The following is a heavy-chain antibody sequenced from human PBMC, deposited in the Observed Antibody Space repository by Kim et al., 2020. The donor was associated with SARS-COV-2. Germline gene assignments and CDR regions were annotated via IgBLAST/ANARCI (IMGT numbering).Heavy chain of an antibody. Sequence: PPGKGLEWIGHIYYSGSTNYSPSLKSRVTISVDTSKNQFSLKLRSVTAADTAVYYCATSPPRSSAWSSPYYFDYWGQGILVTVSS. V-gene: IGHV4-59*01. CDR2: IYYSGST. J-gene: IGHJ4*02. CDR3: ATSPPRSSAWSSPYYFDY. D-gene: IGHD2-15*01.